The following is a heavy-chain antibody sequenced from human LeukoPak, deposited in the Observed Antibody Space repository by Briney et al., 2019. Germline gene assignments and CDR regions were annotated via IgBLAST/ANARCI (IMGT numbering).Heavy chain of an antibody. Sequence: GGSLRLSCAASGFTFSSYSMNWVRQAPGKGLEWVSYISSSSSTIYYADSVKGRFTISRDNAKNSLYLQMNSLRAEDTAVYYCARDTAVYCSSTSCYTSPYYYYYYMDVWGKGTTVTVSS. V-gene: IGHV3-48*04. J-gene: IGHJ6*03. CDR3: ARDTAVYCSSTSCYTSPYYYYYYMDV. CDR1: GFTFSSYS. D-gene: IGHD2-2*02. CDR2: ISSSSSTI.